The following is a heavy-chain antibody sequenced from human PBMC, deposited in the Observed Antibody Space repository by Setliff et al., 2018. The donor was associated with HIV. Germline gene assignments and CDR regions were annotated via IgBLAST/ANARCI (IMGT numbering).Heavy chain of an antibody. J-gene: IGHJ6*03. D-gene: IGHD3-10*02. Sequence: ASVKVSCKVSGYTLTEVSIHWVRQAPGEGLEWMGGFDPEDGETIYAEKFQGRVTMTRDTSTSTAYMELSSLRSEDTAMYYCGRARKGNRVLTPTIFHYYMDVWGKGTTVTVSS. V-gene: IGHV1-24*01. CDR3: GRARKGNRVLTPTIFHYYMDV. CDR2: FDPEDGET. CDR1: GYTLTEVS.